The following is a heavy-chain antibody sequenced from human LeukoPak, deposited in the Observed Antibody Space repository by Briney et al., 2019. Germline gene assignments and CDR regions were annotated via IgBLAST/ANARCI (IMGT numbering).Heavy chain of an antibody. V-gene: IGHV1-69*13. Sequence: SVKVSCKASGGTFSSYAISWVRQAPGQGLEWMGGIIPIFGTANYAQKFQGRVTITADESTSTAYMELSSLRSEDTAVYYCARDRYSGYDRWYYYDYWGQGTLVTVSS. CDR3: ARDRYSGYDRWYYYDY. D-gene: IGHD5-12*01. CDR2: IIPIFGTA. J-gene: IGHJ4*02. CDR1: GGTFSSYA.